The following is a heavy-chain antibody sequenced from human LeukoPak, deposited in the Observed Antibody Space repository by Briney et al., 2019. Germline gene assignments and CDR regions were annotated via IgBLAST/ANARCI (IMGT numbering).Heavy chain of an antibody. CDR1: GGSLSGYY. J-gene: IGHJ5*02. CDR2: INHSGST. Sequence: PSETLSLTCAVYGGSLSGYYWSWIRQPPGKGLEWIGEINHSGSTNYNPSLKSRVTISVDTSRNQLSLKLSSVTAADTAVYYCARHGFTISNWLDPWGQGTLVTVSS. CDR3: ARHGFTISNWLDP. D-gene: IGHD3-3*01. V-gene: IGHV4-34*01.